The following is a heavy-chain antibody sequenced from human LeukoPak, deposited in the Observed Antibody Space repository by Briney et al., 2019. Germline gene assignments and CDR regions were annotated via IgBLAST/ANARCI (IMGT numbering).Heavy chain of an antibody. CDR2: INPNSGGT. Sequence: ASVRLSCKASGYTFTGYYMHWVRQASGQGLEWMGWINPNSGGTNYAQKFQGRVTMTRDTSISTAYMELSRLRSDDTAVYYCATARGGNWFDPWGQGTLVTVSS. CDR1: GYTFTGYY. D-gene: IGHD3-10*01. J-gene: IGHJ5*02. V-gene: IGHV1-2*02. CDR3: ATARGGNWFDP.